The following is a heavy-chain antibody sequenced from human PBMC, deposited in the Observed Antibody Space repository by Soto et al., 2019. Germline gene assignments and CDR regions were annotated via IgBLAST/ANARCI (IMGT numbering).Heavy chain of an antibody. J-gene: IGHJ5*02. V-gene: IGHV4-4*07. Sequence: SEPLSVTCTVAGGSISSYYWSWIRQHAGKGLEWIGRIYTSGSTNYNPSLKSRVTMSVDTSKNQFSLKLSSVTAADTPVYYCARVRDYASGPNGGFDPWGQGTLVTVSS. CDR2: IYTSGST. D-gene: IGHD3-10*01. CDR3: ARVRDYASGPNGGFDP. CDR1: GGSISSYY.